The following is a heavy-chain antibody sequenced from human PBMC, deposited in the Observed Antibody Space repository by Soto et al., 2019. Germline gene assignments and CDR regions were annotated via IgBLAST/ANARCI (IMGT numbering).Heavy chain of an antibody. CDR1: GFAFSSYT. D-gene: IGHD2-21*02. CDR2: IWYDGSDK. J-gene: IGHJ4*02. V-gene: IGHV3-33*01. CDR3: ARAGYCGPGCYYYFDY. Sequence: QVQLVESGGGVVQPGRSLRLSCAASGFAFSSYTMHWVRQTPGKGLEWVATIWYDGSDKYYADSVKGRFTISRDNSQNSLYLQMSSLRAEDTSVYYCARAGYCGPGCYYYFDYWGQGTLVTVSS.